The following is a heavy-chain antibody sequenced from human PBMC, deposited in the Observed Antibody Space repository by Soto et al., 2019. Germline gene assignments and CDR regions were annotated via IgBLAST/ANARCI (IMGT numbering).Heavy chain of an antibody. V-gene: IGHV3-30*03. CDR2: ISDDGSNK. D-gene: IGHD3-22*01. Sequence: GGSLRLSCAASGFTFSSYGMHWVRQAPGKGLEWVAVISDDGSNKYYADSVKGRFTISRDNSKNTLYLQMNSLRAEDTAVYYCARAPYYYDSSGYWAYWGQGTLVTVSS. CDR3: ARAPYYYDSSGYWAY. CDR1: GFTFSSYG. J-gene: IGHJ4*02.